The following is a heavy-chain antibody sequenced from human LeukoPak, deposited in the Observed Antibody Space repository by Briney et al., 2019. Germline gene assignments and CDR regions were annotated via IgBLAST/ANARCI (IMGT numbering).Heavy chain of an antibody. J-gene: IGHJ4*02. V-gene: IGHV3-30*18. CDR1: GFTFSSYG. D-gene: IGHD6-13*01. CDR2: ISYDGSNK. CDR3: AKDYSGSWYYFDN. Sequence: PPGGSLRLSCAASGFTFSSYGMHWVRQAPGKGLEWVAVISYDGSNKYYADSVKGRFTISRDNSKNTLYLQMNSLRAEDTAVYYCAKDYSGSWYYFDNWGQGTLVIVSS.